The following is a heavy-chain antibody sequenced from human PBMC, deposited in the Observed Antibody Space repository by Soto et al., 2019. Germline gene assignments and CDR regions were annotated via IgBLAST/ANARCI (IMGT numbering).Heavy chain of an antibody. CDR3: ARSREMYYYDSSGYYAH. D-gene: IGHD3-22*01. CDR2: IYYSGST. CDR1: GGSISRYY. J-gene: IGHJ4*02. V-gene: IGHV4-59*01. Sequence: KPSETLSLTCAVSGGSISRYYWSWIRQPPGKGLEWIGSIYYSGSTNYNPSLKSRVTISIDTSKNPFSLKLYSVTAADTAVYYCARSREMYYYDSSGYYAHWGQGTLVTVSS.